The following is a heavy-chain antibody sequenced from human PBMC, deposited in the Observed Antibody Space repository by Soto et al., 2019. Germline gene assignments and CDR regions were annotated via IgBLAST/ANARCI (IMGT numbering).Heavy chain of an antibody. CDR2: ISGSGGSA. V-gene: IGHV3-23*01. J-gene: IGHJ6*02. D-gene: IGHD3-3*01. CDR1: GFTFSSYA. CDR3: AKDRAFGVVTRGGMDV. Sequence: PGGSLRLSCAASGFTFSSYAMSWVRQAPGKGLEWVSAISGSGGSAYYADSVKGRFTISRDNSKNTLYLQMNSLRAEDTAVYYCAKDRAFGVVTRGGMDVWGQGTTVTVSS.